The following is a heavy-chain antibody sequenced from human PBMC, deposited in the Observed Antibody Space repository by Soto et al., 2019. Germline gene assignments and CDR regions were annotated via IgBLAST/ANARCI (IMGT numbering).Heavy chain of an antibody. D-gene: IGHD5-12*01. J-gene: IGHJ4*02. CDR1: GFSFTTAGVA. V-gene: IGHV2-5*01. Sequence: LVNPTQTLTLTCTFSGFSFTTAGVAVGWIRQTPGGALEWLTLIYYNDDRRFSPSLKTRLTITGDTSKNQVVLSLTNVDPGDTATYFCAHSDGGYEIIYFDFWGQGIPVTVSS. CDR2: IYYNDDR. CDR3: AHSDGGYEIIYFDF.